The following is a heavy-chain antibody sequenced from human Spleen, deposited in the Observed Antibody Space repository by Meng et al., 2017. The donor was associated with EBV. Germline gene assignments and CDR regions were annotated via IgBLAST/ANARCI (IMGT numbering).Heavy chain of an antibody. D-gene: IGHD2-2*03. CDR2: INPSGGST. CDR1: GYPXTSYY. J-gene: IGHJ5*02. V-gene: IGHV1-46*01. Sequence: QVQLVQSGXEVKKXXXSVKFSCXASGYPXTSYYMHWVRQAPGQGLEWMGIINPSGGSTSYAQKFQGRVTMTRDTSTSTVYMELSSLRSEDTAVYYCARVPNDSSGYCSSSSCPRWLDPWGQGTMVNVSS. CDR3: ARVPNDSSGYCSSSSCPRWLDP.